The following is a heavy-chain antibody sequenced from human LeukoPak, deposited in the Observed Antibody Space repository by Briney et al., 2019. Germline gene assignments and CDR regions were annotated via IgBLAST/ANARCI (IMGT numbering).Heavy chain of an antibody. Sequence: GGSLRLSCAASGFTFTSYEMNWVRQAPGKGLEWISYISSSATTIHYADSVKGQFTISRDNTKKSVCLQMNSLRVEDTAVYYCARGGISFAYWGQGTLVTVSS. CDR3: ARGGISFAY. CDR1: GFTFTSYE. D-gene: IGHD3-10*01. J-gene: IGHJ4*02. V-gene: IGHV3-48*03. CDR2: ISSSATTI.